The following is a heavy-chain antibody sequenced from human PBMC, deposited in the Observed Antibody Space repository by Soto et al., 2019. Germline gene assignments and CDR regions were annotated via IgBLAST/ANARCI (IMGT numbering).Heavy chain of an antibody. D-gene: IGHD3-10*01. CDR1: CFIFSHHW. CDR2: INPNGFIT. Sequence: GGSLRLSCAGSCFIFSHHWFHWVRQTPWRGLEWVSRINPNGFITVYAGSVKGRATISRDNAKETLYLQIDSLTVEDSGVYFCAKDISGPHDDWGQGSPVTVAS. J-gene: IGHJ4*02. CDR3: AKDISGPHDD. V-gene: IGHV3-74*01.